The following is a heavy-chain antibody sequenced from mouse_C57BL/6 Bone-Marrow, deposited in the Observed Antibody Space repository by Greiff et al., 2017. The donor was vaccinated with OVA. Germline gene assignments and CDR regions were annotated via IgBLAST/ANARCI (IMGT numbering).Heavy chain of an antibody. V-gene: IGHV1-62-2*01. CDR3: ARHDDYHRSLYYYAMDY. J-gene: IGHJ4*01. D-gene: IGHD3-1*01. CDR1: GYTFTEYT. Sequence: QVQLKESGAELVKPGASVKLSCKASGYTFTEYTIHWVKQRSGQGLEWIGWFYPGSGSIKYNEKFKGKATLTADKSSSTVYMELSSLTSEDSAVYICARHDDYHRSLYYYAMDYWGQGTSVTVSS. CDR2: FYPGSGSI.